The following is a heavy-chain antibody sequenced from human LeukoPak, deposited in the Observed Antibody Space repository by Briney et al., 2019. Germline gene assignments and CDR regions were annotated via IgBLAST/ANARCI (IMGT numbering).Heavy chain of an antibody. Sequence: PGGSLRLSCAASGFTFSDFAMSWVRQTPGKGLEWVSTISNNGGGTYYADSVKGRFTMSRDNSKNTLYLQMNSLRAEDTAVYYCAKDPEYSSGWYEGPFDYWGQGTLVTVSS. CDR3: AKDPEYSSGWYEGPFDY. CDR1: GFTFSDFA. J-gene: IGHJ4*02. D-gene: IGHD6-19*01. CDR2: ISNNGGGT. V-gene: IGHV3-23*01.